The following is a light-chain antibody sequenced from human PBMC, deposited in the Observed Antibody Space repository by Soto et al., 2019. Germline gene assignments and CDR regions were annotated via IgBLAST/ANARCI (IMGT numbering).Light chain of an antibody. CDR2: GAS. J-gene: IGKJ3*01. CDR1: QSVTINY. CDR3: QQYGSSPFT. Sequence: EIVLTQSPGTLSLSPGERATLSCRASQSVTINYLAWYQQKPGQAPRLLVYGASTRATGIPDRFSGSGSGTEFPLTINRMEPEDFAVYYCQQYGSSPFTFGPGTKMDIQ. V-gene: IGKV3-20*01.